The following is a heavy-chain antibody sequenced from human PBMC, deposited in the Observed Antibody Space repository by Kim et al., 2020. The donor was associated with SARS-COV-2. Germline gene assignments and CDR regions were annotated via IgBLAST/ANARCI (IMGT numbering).Heavy chain of an antibody. D-gene: IGHD1-26*01. V-gene: IGHV1-46*01. CDR1: GYTFTSYF. CDR2: INTSDGIT. CDR3: TKYSGRNPFDY. J-gene: IGHJ4*02. Sequence: ASVKVSCKASGYTFTSYFMHWVRQAPGQGLEWMGIINTSDGITNYAQKFQGRVTMTRDTSTGTVYMELSSLRSEDTAVYYCTKYSGRNPFDYWCQGTQVT.